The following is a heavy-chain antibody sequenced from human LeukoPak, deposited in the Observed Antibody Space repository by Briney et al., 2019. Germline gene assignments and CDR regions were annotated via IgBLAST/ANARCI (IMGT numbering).Heavy chain of an antibody. CDR1: GFSFSDAW. CDR2: IKSKTHGGTT. J-gene: IGHJ3*02. Sequence: GGSLRLSCAASGFSFSDAWMTWVRQAPGKGLEWVRRIKSKTHGGTTDYAAPVKGRFTISRDDSKNTLYLQMNSLKTEDTAVYYCITAEYSGYDGVYDIWGQGTMVTVSS. D-gene: IGHD5-12*01. CDR3: ITAEYSGYDGVYDI. V-gene: IGHV3-15*01.